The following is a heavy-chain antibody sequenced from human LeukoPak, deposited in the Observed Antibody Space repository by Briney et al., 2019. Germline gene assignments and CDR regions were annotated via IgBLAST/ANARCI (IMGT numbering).Heavy chain of an antibody. V-gene: IGHV4-39*01. CDR3: ARHPRRYYYDSSGIIDY. CDR2: IYYSGST. J-gene: IGHJ4*02. D-gene: IGHD3-22*01. Sequence: KPSETLPLTCTVSGGSISSSSYYWGWIRQPPGKGLEWIGSIYYSGSTYYNPSLKSRVTISVDTSKNQFSLKLSSVTAADTAVYYCARHPRRYYYDSSGIIDYWGQGTLVTVSS. CDR1: GGSISSSSYY.